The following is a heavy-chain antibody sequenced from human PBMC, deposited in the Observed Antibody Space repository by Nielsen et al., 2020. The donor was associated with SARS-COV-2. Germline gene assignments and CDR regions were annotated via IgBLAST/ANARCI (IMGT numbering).Heavy chain of an antibody. CDR1: GFIFDDYT. V-gene: IGHV3-43*01. CDR3: ASAAAGDYGMDV. CDR2: VSWDGDNK. Sequence: GGSLRLSCAASGFIFDDYTMHWVRQAPGKSLEWVSLVSWDGDNKYYGDAVKGRFTISRDNAKNSLYLQMNSLRAEDTALYYCASAAAGDYGMDVWGQGTTVTVSS. D-gene: IGHD6-13*01. J-gene: IGHJ6*02.